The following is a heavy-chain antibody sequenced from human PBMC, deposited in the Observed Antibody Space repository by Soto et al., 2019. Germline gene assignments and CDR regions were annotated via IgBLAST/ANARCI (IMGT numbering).Heavy chain of an antibody. D-gene: IGHD3-22*01. Sequence: GGSLRLSCSASGFTFSSYAMHWVRQAPGKGLEYVSAISSNGGNTYYADSVKGRFTISRDNSKNTLYLQMGSLRAEDTAVYYCVTASFSYYYDSSGYPTWGQGTLVTVSS. J-gene: IGHJ5*02. V-gene: IGHV3-64D*06. CDR3: VTASFSYYYDSSGYPT. CDR1: GFTFSSYA. CDR2: ISSNGGNT.